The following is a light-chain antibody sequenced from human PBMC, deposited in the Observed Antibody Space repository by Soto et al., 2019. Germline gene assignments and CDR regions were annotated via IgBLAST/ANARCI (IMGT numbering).Light chain of an antibody. Sequence: EIVMTQSPATLSVSPGERATLSCRASQSVNIYLAWYQQKPGQAPRLLIFGASSRATGIPARFSGSGSGTEFNLTISSLQSEDFAVYYCQQYGSSPPVTFGQGTRLEIK. V-gene: IGKV3D-15*01. CDR2: GAS. CDR3: QQYGSSPPVT. CDR1: QSVNIY. J-gene: IGKJ5*01.